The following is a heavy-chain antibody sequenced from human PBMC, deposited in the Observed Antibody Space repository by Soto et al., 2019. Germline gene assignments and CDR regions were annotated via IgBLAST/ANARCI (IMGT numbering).Heavy chain of an antibody. V-gene: IGHV1-3*01. CDR3: VRHSTNKSWYYGWFDP. J-gene: IGHJ5*02. D-gene: IGHD6-13*01. Sequence: ASVKVSCKASGYSFSSYAMHWVRQAPGQRLEWMGWINAGNGHTKYSQKFQDRVTITRDTSASTAYMELSTLRSEDTAVYYCVRHSTNKSWYYGWFDPWGHGTLVTSPQ. CDR2: INAGNGHT. CDR1: GYSFSSYA.